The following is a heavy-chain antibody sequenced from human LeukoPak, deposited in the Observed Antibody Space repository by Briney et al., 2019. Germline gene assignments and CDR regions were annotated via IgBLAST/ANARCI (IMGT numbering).Heavy chain of an antibody. CDR3: ARQIGLLWFGELSPTAWFDP. V-gene: IGHV4-39*01. CDR1: GGSISSYY. CDR2: IYYSGST. J-gene: IGHJ5*02. Sequence: RPSETLSLTCTVSGGSISSYYWGWIRQPPGKGLEWIGSIYYSGSTYYNPSLKSRVTISVDTSKNQFSLKLSSVTAADTAVYYCARQIGLLWFGELSPTAWFDPWGQGTLVTVSS. D-gene: IGHD3-10*01.